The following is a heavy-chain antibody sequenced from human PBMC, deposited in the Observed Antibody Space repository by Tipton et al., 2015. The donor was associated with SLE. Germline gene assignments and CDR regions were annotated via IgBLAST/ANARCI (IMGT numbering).Heavy chain of an antibody. V-gene: IGHV1-18*01. J-gene: IGHJ4*02. CDR1: GYTFTSYG. Sequence: QLVQSGAEAKKPGASVKVSCKASGYTFTSYGISWVRQAPGQGLEWMGWISAYNGNTNYAQKLQGRVTMTTDTSTSTAYMELRSLRSDDTAVYYCARWALFGDSSGSLLDYWGQGTLVTVSS. D-gene: IGHD3-22*01. CDR2: ISAYNGNT. CDR3: ARWALFGDSSGSLLDY.